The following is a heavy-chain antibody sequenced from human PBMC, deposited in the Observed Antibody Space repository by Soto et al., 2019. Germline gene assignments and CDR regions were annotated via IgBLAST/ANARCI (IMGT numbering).Heavy chain of an antibody. CDR2: INPNSGGA. Sequence: GASVKVSCKASGYTFTGYYMHWVRQAPGQGLEWMGWINPNSGGANYAQKFQGWVTMTRDTSISTAYMELSRLRSDDTAVYYCASSVRGLPAPDNITIFGVANDALAIWGQGTMVTVSS. V-gene: IGHV1-2*04. CDR1: GYTFTGYY. CDR3: ASSVRGLPAPDNITIFGVANDALAI. D-gene: IGHD3-3*01. J-gene: IGHJ3*02.